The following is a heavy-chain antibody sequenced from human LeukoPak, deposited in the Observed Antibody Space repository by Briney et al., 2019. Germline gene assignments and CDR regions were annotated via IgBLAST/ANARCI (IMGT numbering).Heavy chain of an antibody. V-gene: IGHV3-23*01. D-gene: IGHD3-16*02. CDR1: GFTVSSSS. J-gene: IGHJ4*02. CDR3: AKVKSGSYRGGDFDY. Sequence: PGGSLRLSCAASGFTVSSSSMNWVRQAPGKGLEWVSVVSSSGGSTYYADSVKGRFTISRDNSKNTLSLQMSSLRAEDTAVYYCAKVKSGSYRGGDFDYWGQGTLVTVSS. CDR2: VSSSGGST.